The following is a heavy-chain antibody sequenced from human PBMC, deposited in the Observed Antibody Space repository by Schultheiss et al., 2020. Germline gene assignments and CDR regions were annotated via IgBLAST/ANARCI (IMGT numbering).Heavy chain of an antibody. V-gene: IGHV3-30-3*01. CDR1: GFTFSSYW. CDR3: GWSMDV. Sequence: GESLKISCAASGFTFSSYWMSWVRQAPGKGLEWVAVISYDGSNKYYADSVKGRFTISRDNSKDTVYLQMSTLRPEDTAIYYCGWSMDVWGQGTTVTVSS. CDR2: ISYDGSNK. D-gene: IGHD3-3*01. J-gene: IGHJ6*02.